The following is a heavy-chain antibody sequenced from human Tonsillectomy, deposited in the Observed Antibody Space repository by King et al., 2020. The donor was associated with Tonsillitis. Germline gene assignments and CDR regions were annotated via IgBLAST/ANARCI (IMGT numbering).Heavy chain of an antibody. Sequence: QLQESGPGLVKPSETLSLTCTVSGCSISSCYWNWIRQPPGKGLEWIGFIHYSVSTNYNPSLKSRVTTSVDTSTNQFSLKLSSGTAADTAVYYCARAKSGNFWAFDIWGQGTMVTVSS. CDR1: GCSISSCY. CDR3: ARAKSGNFWAFDI. CDR2: IHYSVST. D-gene: IGHD3-3*01. J-gene: IGHJ3*02. V-gene: IGHV4-59*01.